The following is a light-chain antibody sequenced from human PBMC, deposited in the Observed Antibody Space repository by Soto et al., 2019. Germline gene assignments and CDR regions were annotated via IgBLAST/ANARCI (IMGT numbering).Light chain of an antibody. Sequence: IQFTQSPSSLSASVVDRVTITCRASQSISNWLAWHQQKPGKVPKILIYKASSLESGVPSRFSGSGSGTEFTLTISSPQPEDFATYYCQQYNGYRWTFGQGTKVDIK. J-gene: IGKJ1*01. CDR3: QQYNGYRWT. CDR1: QSISNW. V-gene: IGKV1-5*03. CDR2: KAS.